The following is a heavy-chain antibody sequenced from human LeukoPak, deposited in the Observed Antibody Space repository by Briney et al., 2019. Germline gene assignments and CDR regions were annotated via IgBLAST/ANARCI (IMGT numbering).Heavy chain of an antibody. D-gene: IGHD4-17*01. Sequence: GGSLRLSCAASGFTFSSYSMNWVRQAPGKGLEWVSSISSSSSYIYYADSVKGRFTISRDNAKNSLYLQMNSLRAEDTAVYYCARALETYGDYDYGGVYFDYWGQGTLVTVSS. J-gene: IGHJ4*02. CDR2: ISSSSSYI. V-gene: IGHV3-21*01. CDR3: ARALETYGDYDYGGVYFDY. CDR1: GFTFSSYS.